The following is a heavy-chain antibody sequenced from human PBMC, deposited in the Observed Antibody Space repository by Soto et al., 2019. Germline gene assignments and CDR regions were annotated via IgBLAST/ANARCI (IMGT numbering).Heavy chain of an antibody. Sequence: GGPLRLSCAASGFNFSTYSMDWVRQDPGKGLEWVSSISGSSSYIYYADSVKGRFTISRDNAKNSLYLQMNSLRAEDTAVYYCACSWGYSSSSGHHDAFDIWGQGTMVTVS. J-gene: IGHJ3*02. CDR1: GFNFSTYS. CDR3: ACSWGYSSSSGHHDAFDI. D-gene: IGHD6-6*01. CDR2: ISGSSSYI. V-gene: IGHV3-21*01.